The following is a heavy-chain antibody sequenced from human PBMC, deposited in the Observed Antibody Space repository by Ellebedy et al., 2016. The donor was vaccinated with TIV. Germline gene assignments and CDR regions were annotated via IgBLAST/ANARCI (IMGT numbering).Heavy chain of an antibody. J-gene: IGHJ4*02. CDR1: GFTFSSYG. CDR2: ISYDGSNK. CDR3: AKEVVSDILTGYYIGVPDY. D-gene: IGHD3-9*01. V-gene: IGHV3-30*18. Sequence: PGGSLRLSCAASGFTFSSYGMHWVRQAPGKGLEWVAVISYDGSNKYYADSVKGRFTISRDNSKNTLFLQMNSLRAEDTAVYYCAKEVVSDILTGYYIGVPDYWGQGSLVTVSS.